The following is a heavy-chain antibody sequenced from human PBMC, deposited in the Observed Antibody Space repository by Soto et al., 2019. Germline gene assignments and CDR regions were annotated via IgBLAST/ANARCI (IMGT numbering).Heavy chain of an antibody. V-gene: IGHV3-30*18. CDR3: AKDLAFVSGSWRYYYYGMDV. J-gene: IGHJ6*02. CDR2: ISYDGSNK. Sequence: QVQLVESGGGVVQPGRSLRLSCAASGFTFSSYGMHWVRQAPGKGLEWVAVISYDGSNKYYADSVKGRFTISRDNSKTTLYLQMNSLRAEDTAVYYCAKDLAFVSGSWRYYYYGMDVWGQGTTVTVSS. CDR1: GFTFSSYG. D-gene: IGHD1-26*01.